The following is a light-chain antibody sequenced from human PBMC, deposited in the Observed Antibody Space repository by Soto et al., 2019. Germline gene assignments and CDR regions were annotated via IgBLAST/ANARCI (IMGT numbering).Light chain of an antibody. CDR3: QQYNSYPWT. J-gene: IGKJ1*01. CDR2: MAS. V-gene: IGKV1-5*03. CDR1: QSISSW. Sequence: DIQMTQSPSTLSASVGDRVTITCRASQSISSWLAWYQQKPGKAPKLLIYMASSLESGVPSRFSGSGSGTEFTLTISSLQPDDFATYYCQQYNSYPWTF.